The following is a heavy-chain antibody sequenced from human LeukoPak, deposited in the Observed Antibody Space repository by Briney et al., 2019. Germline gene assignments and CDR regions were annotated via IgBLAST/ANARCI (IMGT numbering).Heavy chain of an antibody. Sequence: PGGSLRLSCAASGFTFSSCAMHWVRQAPGKGLEWVAVISYDGSNKYYADSVKGRFTISRDNSKNTLYLQVNSLRAEDTAVYYCVRVIVVVPAAGGGDYWGQGTLVTVSS. CDR1: GFTFSSCA. D-gene: IGHD2-2*01. V-gene: IGHV3-30*04. CDR3: VRVIVVVPAAGGGDY. CDR2: ISYDGSNK. J-gene: IGHJ4*02.